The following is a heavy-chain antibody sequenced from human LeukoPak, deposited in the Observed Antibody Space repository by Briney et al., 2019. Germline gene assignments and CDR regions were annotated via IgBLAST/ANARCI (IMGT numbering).Heavy chain of an antibody. CDR1: GGSFSGYY. J-gene: IGHJ6*02. V-gene: IGHV4-34*01. Sequence: SETLSLTCAVYGGSFSGYYRSWIRQPPGKGLEWIGEINHSGSTNYNPSLKSRVTISVDTSKNQFSLKLSSVTAADTAVYYCARGGGYCSGGRCYSEGMDVWGQGTTVTVSS. CDR3: ARGGGYCSGGRCYSEGMDV. CDR2: INHSGST. D-gene: IGHD2-15*01.